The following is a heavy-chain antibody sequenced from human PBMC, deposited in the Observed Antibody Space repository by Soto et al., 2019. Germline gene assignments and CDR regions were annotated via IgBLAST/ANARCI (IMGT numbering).Heavy chain of an antibody. V-gene: IGHV2-5*01. J-gene: IGHJ3*02. D-gene: IGHD6-6*01. Sequence: KESGPTLVKPTQTLTLTCSFSGFSLSTSGVGVGWIRQPPGKALEWLAHIYWSGDEHYRPSLKSRLSITKDTAKNQVVLTMANMDPVDTATYYCARGLAALPVFAFDIWGQGTMVTVSS. CDR1: GFSLSTSGVG. CDR2: IYWSGDE. CDR3: ARGLAALPVFAFDI.